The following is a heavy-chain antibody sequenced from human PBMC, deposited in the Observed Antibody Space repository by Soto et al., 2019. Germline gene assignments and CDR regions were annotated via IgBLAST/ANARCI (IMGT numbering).Heavy chain of an antibody. J-gene: IGHJ6*02. CDR3: ARHDSSGYYYYYGMDV. D-gene: IGHD3-22*01. CDR2: IWYDGSNK. CDR1: GFTFSSYG. V-gene: IGHV3-33*01. Sequence: PGGSLRLFCAASGFTFSSYGMHWVRQAPGKGLEWVAVIWYDGSNKYYADSVKGRFTISRDNSKNTLYLQMNSLRAEDTAVYYCARHDSSGYYYYYGMDVWGQGTTVTVSS.